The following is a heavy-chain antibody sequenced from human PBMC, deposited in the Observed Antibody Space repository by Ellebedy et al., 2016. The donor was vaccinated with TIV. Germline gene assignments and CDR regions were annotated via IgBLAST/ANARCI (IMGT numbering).Heavy chain of an antibody. CDR1: GGSINNLY. CDR2: IYDSET. V-gene: IGHV4-59*11. CDR3: ARDGDGRYYDSFDM. J-gene: IGHJ3*02. D-gene: IGHD2-21*02. Sequence: MPSETLSLTCTVSGGSINNLYWSWIRQAPGKRLEWIGYIYDSETKYNPALKSRVTISADSSKNRFFLELTSVTAADTAVYYCARDGDGRYYDSFDMWGPGTMVTVSS.